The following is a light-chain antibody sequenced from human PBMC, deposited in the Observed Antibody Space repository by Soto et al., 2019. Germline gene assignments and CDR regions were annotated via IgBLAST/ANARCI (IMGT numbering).Light chain of an antibody. Sequence: DIQLTQSPSFLSASVGDRVTVTCRASQGISSYLAWYQQQPGKAPKLLIDAASTLQSGVPSRFSGSGSGTEFTLTISSLQPEDFATYYCQQLNSYPLTFGQGTRVEI. V-gene: IGKV1-9*01. CDR2: AAS. CDR1: QGISSY. CDR3: QQLNSYPLT. J-gene: IGKJ1*01.